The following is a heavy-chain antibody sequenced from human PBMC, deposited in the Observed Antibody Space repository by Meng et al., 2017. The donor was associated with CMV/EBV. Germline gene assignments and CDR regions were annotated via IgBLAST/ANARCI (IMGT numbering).Heavy chain of an antibody. CDR2: IRYDGSNK. V-gene: IGHV3-30*02. J-gene: IGHJ4*02. CDR3: ARDFKPPYYDFWSGYFPIDY. D-gene: IGHD3-3*01. CDR1: GFTLSSYG. Sequence: GGSLRLSCAASGFTLSSYGMHWVRQAPGKGLEWVASIRYDGSNKYYADSVKGRFTISRDNAKNSLYLQMNSLRAEDTAVYYCARDFKPPYYDFWSGYFPIDYWGQGTLVTVSS.